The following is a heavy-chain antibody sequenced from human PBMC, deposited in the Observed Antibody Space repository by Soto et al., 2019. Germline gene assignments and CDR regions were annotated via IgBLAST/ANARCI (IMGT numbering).Heavy chain of an antibody. Sequence: EVQLVESGGGLVQPGGSLRLSCSASGFTFSTYWMSWVRQAPGKGLEWVANIKQDGSEKYYVDSVKGRFTISRDNAKNSLYLQMNSLRAEDTAVYYCASDSLGYCTSTSCYWSEDYWGQGTLVTVSS. D-gene: IGHD2-2*01. CDR3: ASDSLGYCTSTSCYWSEDY. V-gene: IGHV3-7*03. J-gene: IGHJ4*02. CDR2: IKQDGSEK. CDR1: GFTFSTYW.